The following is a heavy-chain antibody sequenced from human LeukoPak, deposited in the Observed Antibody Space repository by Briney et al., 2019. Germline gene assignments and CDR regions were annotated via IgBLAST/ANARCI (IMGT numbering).Heavy chain of an antibody. CDR3: ARDENWNYISYYYYMDV. CDR2: INPNSGDT. J-gene: IGHJ6*03. CDR1: GYTFTNYY. D-gene: IGHD1-7*01. V-gene: IGHV1-2*02. Sequence: GASVKVSCKASGYTFTNYYMHWVRQAPGQGLEWLGWINPNSGDTRSLQKFQGRVTMTRDTSINTAYMELRSLRSDDTAVYYCARDENWNYISYYYYMDVWGKGTTVTVSS.